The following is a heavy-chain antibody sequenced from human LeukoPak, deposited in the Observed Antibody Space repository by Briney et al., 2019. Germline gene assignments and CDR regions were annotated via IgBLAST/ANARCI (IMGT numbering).Heavy chain of an antibody. CDR1: GDSISPYY. J-gene: IGHJ4*02. CDR2: IYYSGST. CDR3: ASSYYDLETDY. D-gene: IGHD1-26*01. Sequence: PSETLSLTCTVSGDSISPYYWSWIRQPPGKGLEWIGYIYYSGSTNYNPSLKSRVTISVDTSKNQFSLKLSSVTAADTAVYYCASSYYDLETDYWGQGTLVTVSS. V-gene: IGHV4-59*01.